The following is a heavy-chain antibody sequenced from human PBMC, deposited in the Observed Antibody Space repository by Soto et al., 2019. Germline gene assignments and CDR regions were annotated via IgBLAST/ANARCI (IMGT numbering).Heavy chain of an antibody. D-gene: IGHD2-15*01. CDR1: GFTFRSYW. CDR2: IKQDGSEK. V-gene: IGHV3-7*01. J-gene: IGHJ4*02. Sequence: EVQLVESGGGLVQPGGSLRLSCAASGFTFRSYWMTWVRQAPGKGLEWVANIKQDGSEKYYVDSVKGRFTISRDNAKNSLYLQMNSLRVEDTAVYYCAAVYCSGGTCYDYWGQGTLVTVSS. CDR3: AAVYCSGGTCYDY.